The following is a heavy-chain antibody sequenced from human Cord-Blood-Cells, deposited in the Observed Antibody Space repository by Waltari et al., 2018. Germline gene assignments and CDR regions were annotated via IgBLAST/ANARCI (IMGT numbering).Heavy chain of an antibody. CDR2: INPSGST. V-gene: IGHV4-34*01. CDR3: ARSAGDVGFFDY. Sequence: QVQLQQWCAGLLKPSETLSLTCAVYGGSFSGYYWSWIRQPPGKGMEWIGEINPSGSTNYNPAVKSRVTISVDTSKNQFSLKLSSVTAADTAVYYCARSAGDVGFFDYWGQGTLVTVSS. D-gene: IGHD1-26*01. CDR1: GGSFSGYY. J-gene: IGHJ4*02.